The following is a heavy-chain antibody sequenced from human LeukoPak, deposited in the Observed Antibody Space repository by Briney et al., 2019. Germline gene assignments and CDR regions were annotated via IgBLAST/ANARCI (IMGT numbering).Heavy chain of an antibody. CDR2: MRYDGSDK. Sequence: GGSLRLSCVASGFTFSSHGMHWVRQAPGKGLEWVAFMRYDGSDKYYADSVKGRFTSSRDNSKSTLYLQMNSLRADDTAVYYCAKGVAGTGFDYWGQGTLVTVSS. CDR1: GFTFSSHG. J-gene: IGHJ4*02. CDR3: AKGVAGTGFDY. V-gene: IGHV3-30*02. D-gene: IGHD6-19*01.